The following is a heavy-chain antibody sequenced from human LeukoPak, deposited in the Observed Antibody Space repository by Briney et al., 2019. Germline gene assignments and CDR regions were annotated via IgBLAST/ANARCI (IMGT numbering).Heavy chain of an antibody. V-gene: IGHV4-61*02. Sequence: SETLSLTCTVSGGSISSGSDYWSWIRQPAGKGLEWIGRIYTSGSTNYNPSLKSRVTISVDTSKNQFSLKLSSVTAADTAVYYCARAPQVPAAIGDWFDPWGQGNLVTVSS. J-gene: IGHJ5*02. CDR1: GGSISSGSDY. D-gene: IGHD2-2*01. CDR3: ARAPQVPAAIGDWFDP. CDR2: IYTSGST.